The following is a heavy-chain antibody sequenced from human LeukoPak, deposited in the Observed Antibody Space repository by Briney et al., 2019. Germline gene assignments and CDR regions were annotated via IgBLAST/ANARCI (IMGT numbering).Heavy chain of an antibody. Sequence: ASVKVSCKASGYTLTGYYMHWVRQAPGQGLEWMGWINPNSGGTNYAQKFQGRVTMTRDTSISTAYMELSRLRSDDTAVYYCARGSGRLRAFDIWGQGTMVTVSS. CDR1: GYTLTGYY. J-gene: IGHJ3*02. CDR3: ARGSGRLRAFDI. D-gene: IGHD5-18*01. CDR2: INPNSGGT. V-gene: IGHV1-2*02.